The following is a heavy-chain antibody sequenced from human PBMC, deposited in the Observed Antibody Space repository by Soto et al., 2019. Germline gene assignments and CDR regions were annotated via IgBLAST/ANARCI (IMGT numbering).Heavy chain of an antibody. Sequence: GGSLRLSCAASGFTFSSYAMHWVRQAPGKGLEWVAVISYDGSNKYYADSVKGRFTISRDNSKNTLYLQMNSLRAEDTAVYYCARGTFDWLFRYYYYGMDVWGHGTTVTVSS. CDR3: ARGTFDWLFRYYYYGMDV. CDR2: ISYDGSNK. V-gene: IGHV3-30-3*01. D-gene: IGHD3-9*01. J-gene: IGHJ6*02. CDR1: GFTFSSYA.